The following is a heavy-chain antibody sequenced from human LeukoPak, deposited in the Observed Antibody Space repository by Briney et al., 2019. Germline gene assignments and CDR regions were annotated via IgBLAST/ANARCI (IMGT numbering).Heavy chain of an antibody. Sequence: SETLSLTCTVSGGSVSTSDYYWGWIRQSPVKGLEWIEDVFYTGKTNHNPSLRGRATISIDTSKNQFSLKLTYVTAADSAVYYCARVFDSWGQGTLVTVSS. CDR1: GGSVSTSDYY. CDR3: ARVFDS. CDR2: VFYTGKT. V-gene: IGHV4-39*07. J-gene: IGHJ4*02.